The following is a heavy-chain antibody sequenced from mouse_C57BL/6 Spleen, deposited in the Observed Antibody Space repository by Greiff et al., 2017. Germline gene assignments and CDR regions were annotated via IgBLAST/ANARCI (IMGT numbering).Heavy chain of an antibody. CDR2: INPGSGGT. J-gene: IGHJ2*01. CDR1: GYAFTNYL. CDR3: ARNYYGSRFYYFDY. D-gene: IGHD1-1*01. Sequence: VQLQQSGAELVRPGTSVKVSCKASGYAFTNYLIEWVKQRPGQGLEWIGVINPGSGGTNYNEKFKGKATLTADKSSSTAYMQLSSLTSEDSAVYFCARNYYGSRFYYFDYWDQGTTLTVSS. V-gene: IGHV1-54*01.